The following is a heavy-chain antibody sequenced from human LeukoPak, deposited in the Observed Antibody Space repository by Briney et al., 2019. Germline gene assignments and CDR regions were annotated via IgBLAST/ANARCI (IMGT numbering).Heavy chain of an antibody. CDR3: ARAEGVHTAIDY. CDR1: GYSISSSYY. V-gene: IGHV4-38-2*02. CDR2: IYHSGST. D-gene: IGHD5-18*01. J-gene: IGHJ4*02. Sequence: PSETLSLTCTVSGYSISSSYYWGWIRQPPGKGLEWIGSIYHSGSTYYNPSLKSRVTISVDTSKNQFSLKLSSVTAADTAVYYCARAEGVHTAIDYWGQGTLVTVSS.